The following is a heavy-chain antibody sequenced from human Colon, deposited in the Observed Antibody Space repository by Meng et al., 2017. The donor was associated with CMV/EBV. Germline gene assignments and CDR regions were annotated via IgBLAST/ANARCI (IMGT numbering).Heavy chain of an antibody. CDR3: TREGFPYYFDSSGYYSFDY. D-gene: IGHD3-22*01. CDR1: NSAP. CDR2: TYYRSKWYN. Sequence: NSAPWNWIRQSPSRGLEWLGRTYYRSKWYNDYAVSVKSRITINPDTSKNQFSLQLNSVTPEDTAVYYCTREGFPYYFDSSGYYSFDYWGQGTLVTVSS. V-gene: IGHV6-1*01. J-gene: IGHJ4*02.